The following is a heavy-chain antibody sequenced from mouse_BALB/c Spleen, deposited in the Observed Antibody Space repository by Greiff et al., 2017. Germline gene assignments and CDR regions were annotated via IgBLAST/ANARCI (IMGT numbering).Heavy chain of an antibody. CDR3: ARQKYGNYVVDY. V-gene: IGHV5-12-2*01. D-gene: IGHD2-10*02. J-gene: IGHJ4*01. CDR2: ISNGGGST. CDR1: GFTFSSYT. Sequence: EVQGVESGGGLVQPGGSLKLSCAASGFTFSSYTMSWVRQTPEKRLEWVAYISNGGGSTYYPDTVKGRFTISRDNAKNTLYLQMSSLKSEDTAMYYCARQKYGNYVVDYWGQGTSVTVSS.